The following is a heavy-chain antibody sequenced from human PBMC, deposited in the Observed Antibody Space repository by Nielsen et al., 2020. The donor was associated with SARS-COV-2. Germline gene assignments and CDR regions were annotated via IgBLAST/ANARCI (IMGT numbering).Heavy chain of an antibody. CDR3: ARNPNYGNEFIIDS. CDR1: GFPFSSFA. D-gene: IGHD3-16*01. CDR2: ISYEGRNR. J-gene: IGHJ5*01. Sequence: GESLKISCAASGFPFSSFAMHWVRQAPGKGLEWVAHISYEGRNRGYADSVKGRFTISRDNSKNTGFLQMNSLRPEDTAFYFCARNPNYGNEFIIDSWGQGTLVTVPS. V-gene: IGHV3-30*04.